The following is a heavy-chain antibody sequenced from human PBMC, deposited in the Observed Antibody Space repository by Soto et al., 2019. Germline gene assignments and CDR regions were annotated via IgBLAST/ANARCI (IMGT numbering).Heavy chain of an antibody. D-gene: IGHD3-3*01. CDR2: ISCYNGKT. V-gene: IGHV1-18*01. J-gene: IGHJ6*02. CDR1: GYSFTAYG. CDR3: ARDAPPPELRFLEWHNYDYNGMDV. Sequence: QVQVVQSGDEVKETGASVRVSCKTSGYSFTAYGISWVRQAPGQGLEWMGWISCYNGKTKYAQKVQGRVTMTTDTSTSTAYMGVTSLRSDDTAIYYCARDAPPPELRFLEWHNYDYNGMDVWGQGTTVTVSS.